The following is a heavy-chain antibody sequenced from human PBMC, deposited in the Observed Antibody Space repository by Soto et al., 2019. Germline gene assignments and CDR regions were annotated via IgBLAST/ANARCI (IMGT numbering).Heavy chain of an antibody. D-gene: IGHD6-13*01. CDR3: ARAGYSSSWYVRYYFDY. CDR2: INHSGST. J-gene: IGHJ4*02. V-gene: IGHV4-34*01. CDR1: GGSFSGYY. Sequence: QVQLQQWGAGLLKPSETLSLTCAVYGGSFSGYYWSWIRQPPGKGLEWIGEINHSGSTNYNPSLKSRVTISVDTSKNQFSLKLSSVTAADTAVYYCARAGYSSSWYVRYYFDYWGQGTLVTASS.